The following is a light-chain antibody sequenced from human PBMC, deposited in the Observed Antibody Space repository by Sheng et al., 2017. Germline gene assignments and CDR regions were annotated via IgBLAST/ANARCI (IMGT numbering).Light chain of an antibody. J-gene: IGKJ3*01. CDR1: RTVKSTANAKNH. CDR2: WAS. CDR3: HQYYSTPT. Sequence: DIVVVESPDFLSVSLGERATVNCRSSRTVKSTANAKNHLAWLQQKPGQPPRLLIYWASTRESRVPDRFSGSGSDTNFTLTINNVQPEDAALYFCHQYYSTPTFGPGTKLEIK. V-gene: IGKV4-1*01.